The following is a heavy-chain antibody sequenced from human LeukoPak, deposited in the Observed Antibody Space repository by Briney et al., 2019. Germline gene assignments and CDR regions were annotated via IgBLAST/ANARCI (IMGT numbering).Heavy chain of an antibody. Sequence: PSETLSLTCTVSGGSISSYYWSWIRQPPGKGLEWIGYIYYSGSTNYNPSLKSRVTISVDTSKSQFSLNLSSVTAADTAVYYCARHEGGNLDFDYWGQGTLVTVSS. V-gene: IGHV4-59*08. CDR1: GGSISSYY. D-gene: IGHD4-23*01. CDR2: IYYSGST. CDR3: ARHEGGNLDFDY. J-gene: IGHJ4*02.